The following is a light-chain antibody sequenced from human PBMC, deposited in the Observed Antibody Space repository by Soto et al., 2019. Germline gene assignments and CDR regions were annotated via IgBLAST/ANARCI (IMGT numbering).Light chain of an antibody. J-gene: IGKJ2*01. CDR2: GAS. CDR1: QSVSSSY. Sequence: EIVLTQSPGTLSLSPGERATLSCRASQSVSSSYLAWYQQKPGQAPRLLIYGASSRATGIPDRFSGGGSGTDFTLTISRLEPEEFAAYYCEQYGSAPPYTFGQGTKLEIK. CDR3: EQYGSAPPYT. V-gene: IGKV3-20*01.